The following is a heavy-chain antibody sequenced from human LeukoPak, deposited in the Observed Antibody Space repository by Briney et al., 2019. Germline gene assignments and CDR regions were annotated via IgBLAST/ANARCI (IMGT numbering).Heavy chain of an antibody. V-gene: IGHV3-30*18. D-gene: IGHD6-19*01. J-gene: IGHJ4*02. CDR2: ISYDGSNK. Sequence: PGRSLRLSCAASGFTFSSYGMHWVRQAPGKGLEWVAVISYDGSNKYYADSVKGRFTISRDNSKNTLYLQMNSLRAEDTAVYYCAKDRAGTSYFDYWGQGTLVTVSS. CDR1: GFTFSSYG. CDR3: AKDRAGTSYFDY.